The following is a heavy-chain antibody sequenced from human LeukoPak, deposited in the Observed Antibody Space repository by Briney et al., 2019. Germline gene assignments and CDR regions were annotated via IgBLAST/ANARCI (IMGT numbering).Heavy chain of an antibody. CDR1: GGSIRSNY. V-gene: IGHV4-59*01. D-gene: IGHD2-15*01. J-gene: IGHJ4*02. Sequence: PSETLSPTCSVSGGSIRSNYWSWIRQPPGKGLEWIGNIYRSGSTNYNPSLKTRVTISLDTSNKQFSLKLTSVTAADTAVYFCARVHCSAGKCYFAYFDYWGQGTLVTVSS. CDR2: IYRSGST. CDR3: ARVHCSAGKCYFAYFDY.